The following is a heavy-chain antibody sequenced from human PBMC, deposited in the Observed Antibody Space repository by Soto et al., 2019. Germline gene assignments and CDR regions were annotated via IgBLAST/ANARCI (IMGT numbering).Heavy chain of an antibody. D-gene: IGHD3-3*02. CDR1: GGSISSYY. Sequence: SETLSLTCTVPGGSISSYYWSWLRQPPGKGLEWIGYIYYSGSTNYNPSLKSRVTISVDTSKNPFSLKLSTVTAADTAVYYCARWRQLVDYYYGMDVWGQGTTVTVSS. J-gene: IGHJ6*02. CDR3: ARWRQLVDYYYGMDV. V-gene: IGHV4-59*01. CDR2: IYYSGST.